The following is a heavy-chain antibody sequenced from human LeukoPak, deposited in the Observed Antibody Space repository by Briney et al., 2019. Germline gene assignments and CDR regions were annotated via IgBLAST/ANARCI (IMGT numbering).Heavy chain of an antibody. D-gene: IGHD3-22*01. CDR3: ARGTFNYYDSSGYYYLH. J-gene: IGHJ4*02. CDR1: GGTFSSYA. CDR2: IIPIFGTA. V-gene: IGHV1-69*05. Sequence: SSVKVSYKASGGTFSSYAISWVRQAPGQGLEWMGGIIPIFGTANYAQKFQGRVTITTDVSTSTAYMELSSLRSEDTAVYYCARGTFNYYDSSGYYYLHWGQGTLVTVSS.